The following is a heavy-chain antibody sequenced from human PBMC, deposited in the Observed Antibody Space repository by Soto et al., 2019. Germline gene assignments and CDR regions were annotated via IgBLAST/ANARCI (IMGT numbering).Heavy chain of an antibody. J-gene: IGHJ4*02. CDR2: ITPTLNIA. D-gene: IGHD1-26*01. CDR3: ARGYYSGSNPAAFDY. CDR1: GGTFSSYT. V-gene: IGHV1-69*01. Sequence: QLQLVQSGAEVREPGSSVKVSCKASGGTFSSYTVIWVRQAPGQGLEWMGGITPTLNIAKYAEKFQGRVTTAAEECRSRANVHLISLRSEDTAVYFGARGYYSGSNPAAFDYWGQGTVVAVSS.